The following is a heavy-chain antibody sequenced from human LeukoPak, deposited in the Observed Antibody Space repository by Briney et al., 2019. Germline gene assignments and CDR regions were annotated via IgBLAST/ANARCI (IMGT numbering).Heavy chain of an antibody. V-gene: IGHV3-49*03. Sequence: GGSLRLSCTTSGFTFGDYSMSWFRQAPGKGLEWVGFIRSKGYGGTAEHAASVKGRFTISRDDSNSIAYLRMDSLKTEDTAVYYCTREIRYFDWFQADYWGQGTLVTVSS. CDR2: IRSKGYGGTA. D-gene: IGHD3-9*01. J-gene: IGHJ4*02. CDR3: TREIRYFDWFQADY. CDR1: GFTFGDYS.